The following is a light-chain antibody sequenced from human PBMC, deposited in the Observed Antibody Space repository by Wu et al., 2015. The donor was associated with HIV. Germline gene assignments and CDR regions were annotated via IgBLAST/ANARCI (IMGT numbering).Light chain of an antibody. J-gene: IGKJ1*01. CDR3: LQDYEFPRA. CDR1: RDIRSY. CDR2: GTS. Sequence: AIQMTQSPSSLPASVGDTVTITCRSSRDIRSYLSWYQLAPGKAPKLLIYGTSALDTGVPLRFRGGRSGTDFTLTINNVQPEDFAIYFCLQDYEFPRAFGQGTRVE. V-gene: IGKV1-6*01.